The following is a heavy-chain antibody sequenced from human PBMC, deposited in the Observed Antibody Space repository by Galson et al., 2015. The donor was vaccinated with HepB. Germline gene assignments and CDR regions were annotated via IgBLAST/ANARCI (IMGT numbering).Heavy chain of an antibody. CDR3: ARRASGRSTAGYYMDV. J-gene: IGHJ6*03. D-gene: IGHD1-26*01. CDR1: GYTFTSYY. CDR2: INPSGGST. V-gene: IGHV1-46*03. Sequence: SVKVSCKASGYTFTSYYMHWVRQAPGQGLEWLGVINPSGGSTTYAQKFQDRVTMTRDTSTSTVYMELSSLRSEDTAVYYCARRASGRSTAGYYMDVWGKGTTVTVSS.